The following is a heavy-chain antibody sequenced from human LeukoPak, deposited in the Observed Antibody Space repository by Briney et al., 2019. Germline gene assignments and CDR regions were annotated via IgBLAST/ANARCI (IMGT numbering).Heavy chain of an antibody. V-gene: IGHV3-66*01. D-gene: IGHD1-26*01. CDR3: AKWDRPSYYFDY. Sequence: PGGSLRLSCAASGFTVSSDYMSWVRQAPGRGLEWVSVTYSGGGAYYTDSVKGRFTIPRDNSKNTLYLQMNSLRAEDTAVYYCAKWDRPSYYFDYWGQGTLVTVSS. CDR2: TYSGGGA. CDR1: GFTVSSDY. J-gene: IGHJ4*02.